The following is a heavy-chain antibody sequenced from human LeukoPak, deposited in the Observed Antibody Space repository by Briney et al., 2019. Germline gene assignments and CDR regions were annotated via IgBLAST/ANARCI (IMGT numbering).Heavy chain of an antibody. Sequence: GGSLRLSCAASGFKFSSYAMSWVRQAPGKGLEWVSAISGSGGSTYYADSVKGRFTISRDNSKNTLYLQMNSLRAEDTAVYYCAKSLRAMTTVTTGFDYWGQGTLVTVSS. J-gene: IGHJ4*02. V-gene: IGHV3-23*01. CDR2: ISGSGGST. CDR1: GFKFSSYA. CDR3: AKSLRAMTTVTTGFDY. D-gene: IGHD4-17*01.